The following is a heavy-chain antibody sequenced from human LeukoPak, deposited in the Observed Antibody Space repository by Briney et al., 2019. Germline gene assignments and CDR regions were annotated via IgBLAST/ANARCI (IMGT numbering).Heavy chain of an antibody. CDR2: INHSGST. Sequence: SETLSLSCTVSGGSISNGGYYWSWIRHPPGKGLEWIGEINHSGSTNYNPSLKSRVTISVDTSKNQFSLKLSSVTAADTAVYYCAREPRRGSFDYWGQGTLVTVSS. CDR1: GGSISNGGYY. D-gene: IGHD3-10*01. J-gene: IGHJ4*02. CDR3: AREPRRGSFDY. V-gene: IGHV4-39*07.